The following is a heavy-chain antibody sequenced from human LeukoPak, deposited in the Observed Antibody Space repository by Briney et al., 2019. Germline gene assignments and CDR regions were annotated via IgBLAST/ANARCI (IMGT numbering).Heavy chain of an antibody. CDR3: ARGGSYDSRGYYYS. V-gene: IGHV1-2*02. CDR1: GYTFTGYY. CDR2: INPYSGGT. D-gene: IGHD3-22*01. Sequence: SVTVSCMSSGYTFTGYYIHWVGPAPGQGLAWVGWINPYSGGTNYAQRFQGRVTMTRDTSISTAYMELSRLRSDDTAVYYCARGGSYDSRGYYYSWGQGTLVTVSS. J-gene: IGHJ4*02.